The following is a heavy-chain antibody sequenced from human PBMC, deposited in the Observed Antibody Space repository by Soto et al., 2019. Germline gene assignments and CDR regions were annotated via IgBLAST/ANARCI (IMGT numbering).Heavy chain of an antibody. Sequence: QVQLVESGGGVVQPGRSLRLSCEVSGFTFSSFAVHWVRQAPGKGLEWVALISYDGTTKYYADSVKGGFTISRDNSMDTLYLQMNRLRTEDTALYYCVSDPCGDCFDWYFDLWGQGTLVTVSS. CDR1: GFTFSSFA. V-gene: IGHV3-30*04. CDR3: VSDPCGDCFDWYFDL. CDR2: ISYDGTTK. J-gene: IGHJ2*01. D-gene: IGHD2-21*02.